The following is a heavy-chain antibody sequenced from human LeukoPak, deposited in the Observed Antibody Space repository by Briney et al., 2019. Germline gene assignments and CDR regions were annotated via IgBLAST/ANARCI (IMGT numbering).Heavy chain of an antibody. CDR2: IYSGGST. CDR3: AKDLAAEGTGSFDC. D-gene: IGHD6-13*01. J-gene: IGHJ4*02. Sequence: PGGSLRLSCAASGFTVSSNYMSWVRQAPGKGLEWVSVIYSGGSTYYADSVKGRFTISRDNSKSTLSLQMNSLRAEDTAVYYCAKDLAAEGTGSFDCWGQGTLVTVSS. CDR1: GFTVSSNY. V-gene: IGHV3-53*01.